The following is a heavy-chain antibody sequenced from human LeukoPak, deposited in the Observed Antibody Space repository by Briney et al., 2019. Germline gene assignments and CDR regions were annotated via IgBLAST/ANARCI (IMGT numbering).Heavy chain of an antibody. CDR2: IYYSGST. CDR1: GGSISSYY. D-gene: IGHD2/OR15-2a*01. CDR3: ARDNKGQREAFDI. V-gene: IGHV4-59*01. J-gene: IGHJ3*02. Sequence: TLSLTCTVSGGSISSYYWSWIRQPPGKGLEWIGYIYYSGSTNYNPSLKSRVTISVDTSKNQFSLKLSSVTAADTAVYYCARDNKGQREAFDIWGQGTMVTVSS.